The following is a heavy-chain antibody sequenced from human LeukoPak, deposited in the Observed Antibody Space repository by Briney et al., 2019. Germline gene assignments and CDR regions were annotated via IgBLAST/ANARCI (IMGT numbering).Heavy chain of an antibody. Sequence: SETLSLTCTVSGGSISSYYWSWIRQPPGKGLEWIGYIYYSGSTNYNPSLKSRVTISVDTSKNQFSLKLSSVTAEDTARYYCARGRYYYFGSGSYYNGAEYFQNWGQGTLVTVSS. CDR3: ARGRYYYFGSGSYYNGAEYFQN. J-gene: IGHJ1*01. CDR1: GGSISSYY. V-gene: IGHV4-59*08. CDR2: IYYSGST. D-gene: IGHD3-10*01.